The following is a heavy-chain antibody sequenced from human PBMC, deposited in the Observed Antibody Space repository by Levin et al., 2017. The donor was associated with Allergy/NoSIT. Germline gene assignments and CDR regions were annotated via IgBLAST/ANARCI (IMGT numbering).Heavy chain of an antibody. V-gene: IGHV1-2*02. Sequence: GGSLRLSCSVSGYTFSDYYIHWIRQTPGQGLEWIGWIDPTRGATQFAEKFHARVVLTRDSSISTAYMELGKLRSDDTALYYCARGGATSNDYWGQGTLVTVSS. CDR2: IDPTRGAT. CDR1: GYTFSDYY. D-gene: IGHD2-2*01. J-gene: IGHJ4*02. CDR3: ARGGATSNDY.